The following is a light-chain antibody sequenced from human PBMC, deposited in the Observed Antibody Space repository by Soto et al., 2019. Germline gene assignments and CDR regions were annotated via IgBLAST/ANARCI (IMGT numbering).Light chain of an antibody. CDR2: GAF. V-gene: IGKV3D-15*01. Sequence: EIVMTQSPATLSVSPGERATLTCRASQSVSSNLAWYQQKPGQAPRLLIYGAFTRATGIPARFSGSGSGTEVTLTISSLQTEDVAVYYCQQYNNWPLTFGGGTKVDIK. CDR3: QQYNNWPLT. CDR1: QSVSSN. J-gene: IGKJ4*01.